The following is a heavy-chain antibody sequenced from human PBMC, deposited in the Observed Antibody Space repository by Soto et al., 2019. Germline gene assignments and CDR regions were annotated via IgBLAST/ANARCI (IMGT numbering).Heavy chain of an antibody. CDR2: ISAFTDFT. Sequence: QVQLVQSGAEVRKPGASVKVSCQTSGYTFTHHGISWVRQAPGQGLEWVGWISAFTDFTDYAQKFQGRVTLTTDKPTSTADMELRSLTSDDTAVYYCVKVRPRLTQNMDGIFWGQGTLVTVSS. CDR1: GYTFTHHG. CDR3: VKVRPRLTQNMDGIF. V-gene: IGHV1-18*01. D-gene: IGHD6-19*01. J-gene: IGHJ4*02.